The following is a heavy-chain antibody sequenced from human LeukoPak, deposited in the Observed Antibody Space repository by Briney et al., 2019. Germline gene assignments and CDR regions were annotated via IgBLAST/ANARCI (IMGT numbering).Heavy chain of an antibody. Sequence: HPGGSLRLSCAASGFTFSSYWMSWVRQAPGKGLEWVANIKQDGSEKYYVDSVKGRFTISRDNAKNSLYLQMNSLRAEDTAVYYCARGGRWHYYYYMDVWGKGTTVTVSS. CDR3: ARGGRWHYYYYMDV. D-gene: IGHD5-24*01. CDR1: GFTFSSYW. CDR2: IKQDGSEK. V-gene: IGHV3-7*01. J-gene: IGHJ6*03.